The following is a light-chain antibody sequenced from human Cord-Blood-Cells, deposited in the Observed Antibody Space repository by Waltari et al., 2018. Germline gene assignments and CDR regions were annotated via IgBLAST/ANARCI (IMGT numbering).Light chain of an antibody. Sequence: QSDLTQPASVSGSPGQSITISSTGTSSDVGSYNLVSWYQQHPGKAPKLMIYEGSKRPSGVSNRFSGSKSGNTASLTISGLQAEYEADDYCCSYAGSSTWVVGGGTKLTVL. CDR2: EGS. J-gene: IGLJ3*02. V-gene: IGLV2-23*01. CDR3: CSYAGSSTWV. CDR1: SSDVGSYNL.